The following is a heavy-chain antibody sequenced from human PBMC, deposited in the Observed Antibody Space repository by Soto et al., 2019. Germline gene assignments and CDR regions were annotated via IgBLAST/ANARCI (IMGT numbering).Heavy chain of an antibody. J-gene: IGHJ4*02. Sequence: QVQLEESGGGVVQPGRSLRLSCEASGFTFNTYSMHWVRQPPGKGLEWLAAILYYGTQKYYADSVKGRFIISRDNSKKPLYLEMNSLRAEDTAVYYCARAGGTTVTGLWHFDSWGQGTLVTVSS. CDR3: ARAGGTTVTGLWHFDS. CDR1: GFTFNTYS. CDR2: ILYYGTQK. V-gene: IGHV3-33*01. D-gene: IGHD4-17*01.